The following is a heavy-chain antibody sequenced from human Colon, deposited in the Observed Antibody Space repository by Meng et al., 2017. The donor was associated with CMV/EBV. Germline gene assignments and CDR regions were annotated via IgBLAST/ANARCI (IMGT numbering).Heavy chain of an antibody. J-gene: IGHJ4*02. CDR2: ISSASGSAK. V-gene: IGHV3-11*04. Sequence: GGSLRLSCEASGVTFSDYYMSWIRQAPGKGLEWVAYISSASGSAKYYADSVKGRFTVSRDNAKNTVYLQMNSLTVEDTAVYYCGDFEAGWGQGTLVTVSS. CDR1: GVTFSDYY. D-gene: IGHD3-3*01. CDR3: GDFEAG.